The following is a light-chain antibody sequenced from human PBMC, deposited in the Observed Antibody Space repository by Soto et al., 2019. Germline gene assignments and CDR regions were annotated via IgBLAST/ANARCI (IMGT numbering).Light chain of an antibody. Sequence: QSVLTQPASVSGSPGQSITISCTGTSTDIGDYNYVSWFQQHPGKAPKLMIYDVNNRPSGVSNRFSGSKSANTASLTISGLQAEDEADYYCSSYAGSNSYVVFGGGTKVTVL. J-gene: IGLJ2*01. V-gene: IGLV2-14*01. CDR1: STDIGDYNY. CDR2: DVN. CDR3: SSYAGSNSYVV.